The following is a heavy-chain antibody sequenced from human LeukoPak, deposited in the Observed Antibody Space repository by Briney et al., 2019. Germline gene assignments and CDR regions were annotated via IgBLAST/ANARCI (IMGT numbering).Heavy chain of an antibody. V-gene: IGHV1-18*01. J-gene: IGHJ4*02. CDR2: ISAYNGNT. CDR3: ARELSPWDYYDSSGYYS. CDR1: GYTFTSYG. Sequence: ASVKVPCKASGYTFTSYGISWVRQAPGQGLEWMGWISAYNGNTNYAQKLQGRVTMTTDTSTSTAYMELRSLRSDDTAVYYCARELSPWDYYDSSGYYSWGQGTLVTVSS. D-gene: IGHD3-22*01.